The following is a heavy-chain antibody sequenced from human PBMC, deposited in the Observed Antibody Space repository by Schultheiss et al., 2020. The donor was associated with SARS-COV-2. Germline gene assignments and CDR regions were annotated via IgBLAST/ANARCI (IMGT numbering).Heavy chain of an antibody. CDR2: IQPADSET. CDR3: ARGGVAVGGTLYYFAD. D-gene: IGHD6-19*01. J-gene: IGHJ4*02. V-gene: IGHV5-51*01. CDR1: GYSFSSNW. Sequence: GESLKISCKGSGYSFSSNWIGWVRQMPGKGLEWMGSIQPADSETRYSPSFQGQVTLSADKSISTAYLQWSSLKASDTAVYYCARGGVAVGGTLYYFADWGQGTLVTVSS.